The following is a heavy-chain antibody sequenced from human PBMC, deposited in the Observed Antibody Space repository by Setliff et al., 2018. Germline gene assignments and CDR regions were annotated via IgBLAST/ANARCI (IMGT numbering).Heavy chain of an antibody. J-gene: IGHJ5*01. D-gene: IGHD3-16*01. CDR3: ARDLGNWFDS. Sequence: GSLRLSCAASGFTFSNSEMNWVRQAPGKGLEWIAFINRSGSIIYYADSVKGRFTISRDNAKNSLYLQMNSLRAEDTAVYYCARDLGNWFDSWGQGTVVTVSS. V-gene: IGHV3-48*03. CDR2: INRSGSII. CDR1: GFTFSNSE.